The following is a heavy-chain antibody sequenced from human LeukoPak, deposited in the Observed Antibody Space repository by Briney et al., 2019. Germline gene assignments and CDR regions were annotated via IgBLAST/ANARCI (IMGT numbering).Heavy chain of an antibody. CDR3: ARESSGSYQGAFDI. CDR2: ISYDGSNK. Sequence: PAGRSLRLSCAASGFTFSSYAMHWVRQAPGKGLEWVAVISYDGSNKYYADSVKGRFTISRDNSKNTLYLQMNSLRAEDTAVYYCARESSGSYQGAFDIWGQGTMVTVSS. D-gene: IGHD1-26*01. V-gene: IGHV3-30*04. CDR1: GFTFSSYA. J-gene: IGHJ3*02.